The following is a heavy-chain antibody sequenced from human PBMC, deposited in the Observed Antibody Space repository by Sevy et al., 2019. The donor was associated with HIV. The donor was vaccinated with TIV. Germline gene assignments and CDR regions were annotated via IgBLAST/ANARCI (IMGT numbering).Heavy chain of an antibody. V-gene: IGHV3-30*07. D-gene: IGHD3-10*01. Sequence: GGYLRLSCAASGFTFSDYTIHWVRQAPGKGLEWVAVISYDGSRTSYADSVKGRFTISRDNSENTLFLQMNSLRAEDTAIYYCTRVRGLLGWFDSWGQGTLVNVSS. CDR2: ISYDGSRT. CDR1: GFTFSDYT. J-gene: IGHJ5*01. CDR3: TRVRGLLGWFDS.